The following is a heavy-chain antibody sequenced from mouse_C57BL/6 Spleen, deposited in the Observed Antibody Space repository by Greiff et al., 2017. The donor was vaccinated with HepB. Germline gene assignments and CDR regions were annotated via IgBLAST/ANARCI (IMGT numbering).Heavy chain of an antibody. Sequence: QVQLQQPGAELVRPGSSVKLSCKASGYTFTSYWMDWVKQRPGQGLEWIGNIYPSDSETHYNQKFKDKATLTVDKSSSTAYMQLSSLTSEDSAVYYCARGAYYYGIDYWRQGTTLTVSS. CDR1: GYTFTSYW. CDR2: IYPSDSET. CDR3: ARGAYYYGIDY. J-gene: IGHJ2*01. V-gene: IGHV1-61*01. D-gene: IGHD1-1*01.